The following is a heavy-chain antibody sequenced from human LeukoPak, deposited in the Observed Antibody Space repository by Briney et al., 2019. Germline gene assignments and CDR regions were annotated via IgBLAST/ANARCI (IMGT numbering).Heavy chain of an antibody. Sequence: SETLSLTCTVSGGSISSSSYYWGWIRQPPGKGLEWIGSIYYSGSTYYNPSLKSRVTISVDTSKNQFSLKLSSVTAADTAVYYCARHPARDLYGDWYYFDYWGQGTLVTVSS. CDR2: IYYSGST. V-gene: IGHV4-39*07. CDR1: GGSISSSSYY. CDR3: ARHPARDLYGDWYYFDY. J-gene: IGHJ4*02. D-gene: IGHD4-17*01.